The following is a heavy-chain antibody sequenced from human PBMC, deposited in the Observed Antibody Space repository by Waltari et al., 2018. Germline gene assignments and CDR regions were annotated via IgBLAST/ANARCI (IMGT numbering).Heavy chain of an antibody. CDR1: GGSISSSSYY. CDR2: IYYSGST. D-gene: IGHD6-19*01. V-gene: IGHV4-39*01. J-gene: IGHJ2*01. CDR3: AATGGAIAVAPWGYFDL. Sequence: QLQLQESGPGLVKPSETLSLTCTVSGGSISSSSYYWGWIRQPPGKGLEWIGSIYYSGSTYTNPSLKSRVTISVDTSKNQFSLKLSSVTAADTAVYYCAATGGAIAVAPWGYFDLWGRGTLVTVSS.